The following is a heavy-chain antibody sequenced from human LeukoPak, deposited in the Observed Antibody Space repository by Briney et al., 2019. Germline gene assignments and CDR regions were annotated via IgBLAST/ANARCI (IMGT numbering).Heavy chain of an antibody. D-gene: IGHD3-3*01. CDR1: GYTFTSYD. Sequence: GASVKVSCKASGYTFTSYDINWVRQATGQGLEWMGWMNPNSGNTGYAQKFQGRVTMTRNTSISTAYMELSSLRSEDTAVYYCARKVLRFLEWPRGHYYYMDVWGKGTTVTVSS. CDR2: MNPNSGNT. V-gene: IGHV1-8*01. CDR3: ARKVLRFLEWPRGHYYYMDV. J-gene: IGHJ6*03.